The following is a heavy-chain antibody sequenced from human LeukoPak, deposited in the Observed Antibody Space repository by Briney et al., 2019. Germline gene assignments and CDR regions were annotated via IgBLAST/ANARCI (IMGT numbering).Heavy chain of an antibody. CDR1: GGSISSYY. CDR3: ARGGTGWLQLRAFDI. CDR2: IYYSGST. D-gene: IGHD5-24*01. V-gene: IGHV4-59*01. J-gene: IGHJ3*02. Sequence: SETLSLTCTVSGGSISSYYWSWIRQPPGKGREWIGYIYYSGSTNYNPSLKSRVTISVDTSKNQFSLKLSSVTAADTAVYYCARGGTGWLQLRAFDIWGQGTMVTVSS.